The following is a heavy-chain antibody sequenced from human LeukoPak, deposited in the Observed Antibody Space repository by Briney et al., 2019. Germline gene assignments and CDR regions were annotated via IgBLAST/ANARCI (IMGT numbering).Heavy chain of an antibody. Sequence: PSETLSLTCAVYGGSFSGYYWSWIRQPPGKGLEWIGEINHSGSTNYNPSLKSRVTISVDTSKNQFSLKLSSVTAADTAVYYCARESRGYKGIPDYWGQGTLVTVSS. CDR1: GGSFSGYY. D-gene: IGHD3-10*01. V-gene: IGHV4-34*01. J-gene: IGHJ4*02. CDR3: ARESRGYKGIPDY. CDR2: INHSGST.